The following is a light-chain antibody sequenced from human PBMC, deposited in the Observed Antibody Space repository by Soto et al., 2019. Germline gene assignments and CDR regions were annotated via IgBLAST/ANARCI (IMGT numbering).Light chain of an antibody. CDR3: SSYTGSSSLV. J-gene: IGLJ1*01. CDR2: DVS. Sequence: QSALTQPASVSGSPGQSITISCTGTSTDINDYKYVSWYRQHPGKAPKVIIYDVSNRPSGVSHRFSGSESANTASLTISGLQAEDEADYYCSSYTGSSSLVFGTGTKLTVL. V-gene: IGLV2-14*03. CDR1: STDINDYKY.